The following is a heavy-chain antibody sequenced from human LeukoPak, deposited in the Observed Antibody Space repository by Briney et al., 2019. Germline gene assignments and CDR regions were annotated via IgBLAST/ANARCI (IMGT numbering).Heavy chain of an antibody. V-gene: IGHV4-39*01. CDR3: ARPGSSGWYTGNWFDP. CDR2: IYDSGIT. J-gene: IGHJ5*02. Sequence: SETLSLTCTVSGGSISGSSYYWGWIRQPPGKGLEWIGSIYDSGITYYNPSLKSRVIISVDTSKNQFSLKLSSVTAVDTAVYYCARPGSSGWYTGNWFDPWGQGTLVAVSS. D-gene: IGHD6-19*01. CDR1: GGSISGSSYY.